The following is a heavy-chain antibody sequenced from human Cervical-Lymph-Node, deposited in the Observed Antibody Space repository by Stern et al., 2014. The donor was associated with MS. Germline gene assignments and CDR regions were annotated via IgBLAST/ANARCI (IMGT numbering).Heavy chain of an antibody. J-gene: IGHJ1*01. Sequence: VQLVESGGGVVQPGRSLRLSCAVYGFTFSSSGMHWVRQAPGKGLEWLAIIWYDGRNRYYADSVKGRFTISRDNSKNTLYLQMNSLRAEDTAVYYCAREGGNTAEYFQHWGQGTLVTVSS. CDR1: GFTFSSSG. V-gene: IGHV3-33*01. CDR2: IWYDGRNR. D-gene: IGHD4-23*01. CDR3: AREGGNTAEYFQH.